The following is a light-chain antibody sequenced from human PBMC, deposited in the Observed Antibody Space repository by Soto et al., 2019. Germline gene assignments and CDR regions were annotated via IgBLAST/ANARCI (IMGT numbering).Light chain of an antibody. Sequence: EIVLTQSPGTLSLSPGEKATLSCRASQSVTSTYLGWYQQKPGQAPSLLIYGASSGATGIPDRFSGSGSGTDFTLTISRLEPEDFAVYYCQQYVSPPITFGQGTRLEIK. J-gene: IGKJ5*01. CDR3: QQYVSPPIT. CDR1: QSVTSTY. CDR2: GAS. V-gene: IGKV3-20*01.